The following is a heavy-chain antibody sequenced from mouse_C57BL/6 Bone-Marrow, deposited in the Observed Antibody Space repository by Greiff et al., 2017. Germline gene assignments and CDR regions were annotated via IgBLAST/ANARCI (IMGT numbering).Heavy chain of an antibody. J-gene: IGHJ3*01. D-gene: IGHD6-5*01. CDR3: TGSYAFRGAY. Sequence: EVKLEESGGGLVQPGGSMKLSCVASGFTFSNYWMNWVRQSPEKGLEWVAQIRLKSDNYATHYAESVKGRLTISRDDSKSSVYLQMNNLRAEDTGIYYCTGSYAFRGAYWGQGTLVTVSA. CDR1: GFTFSNYW. CDR2: IRLKSDNYAT. V-gene: IGHV6-3*01.